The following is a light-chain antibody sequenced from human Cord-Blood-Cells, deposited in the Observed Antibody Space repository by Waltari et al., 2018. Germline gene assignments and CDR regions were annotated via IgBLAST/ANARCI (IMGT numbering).Light chain of an antibody. CDR1: QGISSY. CDR2: AAS. Sequence: AIRMNQSSSPLSASTGDRVTITCRASQGISSYLAWYQQKPGKAPKLLIYAASTLQSGVPSRFSGSGSGTDFTLTISCLQSEDFATYYCQQYDSYPPLTFGGGTKVEIK. J-gene: IGKJ4*01. CDR3: QQYDSYPPLT. V-gene: IGKV1-8*01.